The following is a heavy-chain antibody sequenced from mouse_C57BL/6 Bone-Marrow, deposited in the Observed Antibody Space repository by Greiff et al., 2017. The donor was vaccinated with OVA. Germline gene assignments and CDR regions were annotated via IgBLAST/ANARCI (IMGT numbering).Heavy chain of an antibody. D-gene: IGHD1-1*01. Sequence: EVKVEESGGGLVKPGGSLKLSCAASGFTFSSYAMSWVRQTPEKRLEWVATISDGGSYTYYPDNVKGRFTISRDNAKNNLYLQMSHLKSEDTAMYYCARDPNYYGSSLYYFDYWGQGTTLTVSS. CDR1: GFTFSSYA. CDR2: ISDGGSYT. CDR3: ARDPNYYGSSLYYFDY. V-gene: IGHV5-4*01. J-gene: IGHJ2*01.